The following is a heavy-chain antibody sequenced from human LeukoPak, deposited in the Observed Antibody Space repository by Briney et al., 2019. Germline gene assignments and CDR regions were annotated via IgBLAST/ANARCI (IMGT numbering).Heavy chain of an antibody. V-gene: IGHV3-53*01. CDR2: IYSGGST. J-gene: IGHJ6*03. CDR1: GFTVSINY. D-gene: IGHD2-15*01. Sequence: GGSLRLSCAASGFTVSINYMSWVRQAPGKGLEWVSVIYSGGSTYYADSVKGRFTISRDNSKNTLYLQMNSLRAEDTAVYYCARDQSRGCGHCSGRSCYARPDYYMDVWGKGTTVTVSS. CDR3: ARDQSRGCGHCSGRSCYARPDYYMDV.